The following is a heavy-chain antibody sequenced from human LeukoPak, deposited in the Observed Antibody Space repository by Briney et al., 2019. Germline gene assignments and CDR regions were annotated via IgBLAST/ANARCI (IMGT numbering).Heavy chain of an antibody. D-gene: IGHD3-22*01. J-gene: IGHJ3*02. CDR3: ARNGITMLVVVIKDDAFDI. Sequence: ASVKVSCKASGGIFSSYVISWVRQAPGQGLEWMGGIIPIFGTANYAQKFQGRVTITADESTSTAYMELSSLRSEDTAVYYCARNGITMLVVVIKDDAFDIWGQGTMVTVSS. CDR1: GGIFSSYV. V-gene: IGHV1-69*13. CDR2: IIPIFGTA.